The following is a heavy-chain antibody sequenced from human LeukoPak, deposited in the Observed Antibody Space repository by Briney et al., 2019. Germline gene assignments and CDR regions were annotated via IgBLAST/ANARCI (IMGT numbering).Heavy chain of an antibody. Sequence: GGSLRLSCAASGFTFSSYWMSWVRQAPGKGLEWVANIKQDGSEKYYVDSVKGRFTISRDNAKNSLYLQMNSLRAEDTAVYYCAAYSSSVNFDYWGQGTLVTVSS. CDR3: AAYSSSVNFDY. V-gene: IGHV3-7*01. D-gene: IGHD6-6*01. CDR2: IKQDGSEK. CDR1: GFTFSSYW. J-gene: IGHJ4*02.